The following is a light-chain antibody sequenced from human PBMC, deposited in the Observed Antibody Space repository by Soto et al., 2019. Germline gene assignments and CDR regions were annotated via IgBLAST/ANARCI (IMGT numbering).Light chain of an antibody. CDR2: GAS. Sequence: EIVMTQSPATLSVSPGERATLSCRASQSVRSNLAWYPQKPGQAPRLLIYGASTRETGILARFSGSGAGTEFTLTISSLQTEDVAVDYCQQYDAWPLTFGGGTKVDIK. CDR3: QQYDAWPLT. J-gene: IGKJ4*01. CDR1: QSVRSN. V-gene: IGKV3-15*01.